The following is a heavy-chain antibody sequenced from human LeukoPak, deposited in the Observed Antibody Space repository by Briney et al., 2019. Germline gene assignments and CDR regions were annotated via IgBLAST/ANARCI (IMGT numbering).Heavy chain of an antibody. V-gene: IGHV4-39*07. Sequence: SETLSLTCTVSGGSISSSSYYWGWIRQPPGKGLEWLGSIYYSGSTYYNPSLKSRVTISVDTSKNQFSLKLSSVTAADTAVYYCAREPVSEWELGDFQHWGQGTLVTVSS. D-gene: IGHD1-26*01. CDR2: IYYSGST. CDR1: GGSISSSSYY. J-gene: IGHJ1*01. CDR3: AREPVSEWELGDFQH.